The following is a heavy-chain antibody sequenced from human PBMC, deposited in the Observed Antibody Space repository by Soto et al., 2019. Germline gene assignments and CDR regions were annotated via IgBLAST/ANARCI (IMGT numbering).Heavy chain of an antibody. CDR3: ARQSFVDIVATIPDDY. Sequence: QVQLVESGGGVVQPGRSLRLSCAASGFTFSSYGMHWVRQAPGKGLEWVAVIWYDGSNKYYADSVKGRFTISRDNSKNTLYLQMNSLRAEDTAGYYCARQSFVDIVATIPDDYWGQGTLVTVSS. D-gene: IGHD5-12*01. V-gene: IGHV3-33*01. J-gene: IGHJ4*02. CDR2: IWYDGSNK. CDR1: GFTFSSYG.